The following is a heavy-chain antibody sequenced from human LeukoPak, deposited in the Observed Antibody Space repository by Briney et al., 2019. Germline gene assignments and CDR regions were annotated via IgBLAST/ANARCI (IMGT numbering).Heavy chain of an antibody. D-gene: IGHD3-16*01. CDR3: ARGLHVGETLPYYF. CDR1: GDSVSTDSAG. V-gene: IGHV6-1*01. J-gene: IGHJ4*02. CDR2: TYYNSINSNWYK. Sequence: SQTLSLTCAISGDSVSTDSAGWNWTRQSPSRGLEWLGRTYYNSINSNWYKDYAPAVKSRITITPDTTKNQFSLQLSSVTAADTAMYFCARGLHVGETLPYYFWSQGTMVTVSS.